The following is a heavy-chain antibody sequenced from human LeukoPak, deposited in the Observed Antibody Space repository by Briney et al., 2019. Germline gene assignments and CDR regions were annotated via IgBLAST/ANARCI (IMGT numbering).Heavy chain of an antibody. V-gene: IGHV1-69*04. CDR3: AGLGYCSGGSCYSHDY. CDR1: GGTFSSYA. J-gene: IGHJ4*02. D-gene: IGHD2-15*01. Sequence: ASVKVSCKASGGTFSSYAISWVRQAPGQGLEWMGRIIPILGIANYAQKFQGRVTITADKSTSTAYMELSSLRSEDTAVYYCAGLGYCSGGSCYSHDYWGQGTLVTVSS. CDR2: IIPILGIA.